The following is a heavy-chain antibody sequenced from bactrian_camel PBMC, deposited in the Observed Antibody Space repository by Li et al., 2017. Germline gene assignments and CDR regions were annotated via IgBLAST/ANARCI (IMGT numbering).Heavy chain of an antibody. CDR3: AANPDWGYCADGTWAYTT. Sequence: HVQLVESGGGSVQAGESLRLSCAASGDTYIFTCMGWFRQAPGKEREAVAIIDTDGIEYADSVKGRFTIAKDNVKNTVHLQMNKLTLEDTAMYYCAANPDWGYCADGTWAYTTWGQGTQVTVS. D-gene: IGHD6*01. J-gene: IGHJ4*01. V-gene: IGHV3S53*01. CDR1: GDTYIFTC. CDR2: IDTDGI.